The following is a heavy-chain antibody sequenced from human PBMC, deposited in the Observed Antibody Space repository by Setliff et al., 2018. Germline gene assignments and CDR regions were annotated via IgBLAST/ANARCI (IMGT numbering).Heavy chain of an antibody. V-gene: IGHV4-38-2*01. D-gene: IGHD3-22*01. J-gene: IGHJ3*02. CDR3: TRNINFSRGYHDAFDI. Sequence: SETLSLTCAVSGYSISSGYYWGWIRQPPGKGLEWIGSIDHSGSTHYNPSLKSRVTISVDTSKNQFSLKLTSVTAADTAVYYCTRNINFSRGYHDAFDIWGQGTMVTVSS. CDR1: GYSISSGYY. CDR2: IDHSGST.